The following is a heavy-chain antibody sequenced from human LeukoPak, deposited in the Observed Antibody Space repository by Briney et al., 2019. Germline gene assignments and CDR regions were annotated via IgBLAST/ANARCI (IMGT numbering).Heavy chain of an antibody. D-gene: IGHD4-23*01. CDR2: IYYSGST. J-gene: IGHJ3*02. CDR3: ARHGGSVDDAFDI. CDR1: GGSISSYY. V-gene: IGHV4-59*01. Sequence: PSETLSVTCTVSGGSISSYYWSWIRQPPGKGLEWIGYIYYSGSTNYNPSLKSRVTISVDTSKNQFSLKLSSVAAADTAVYYCARHGGSVDDAFDIWGQGTMVTVSS.